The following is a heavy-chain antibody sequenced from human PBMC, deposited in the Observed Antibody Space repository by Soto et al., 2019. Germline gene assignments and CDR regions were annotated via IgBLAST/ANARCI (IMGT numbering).Heavy chain of an antibody. V-gene: IGHV3-23*01. CDR1: GFTFGTYA. J-gene: IGHJ4*02. CDR2: ISGGGGSST. D-gene: IGHD1-1*01. Sequence: QLLESGGGLVQPGKSLRLSCAASGFTFGTYAMSWVRQVPGKGLEWVSSISGGGGSSTDYADSVKGRLTISRDDAKNTLFLQMNSLRVEDTAVYYCAKLAHHWNHEYLDYWGKGTLVTVSS. CDR3: AKLAHHWNHEYLDY.